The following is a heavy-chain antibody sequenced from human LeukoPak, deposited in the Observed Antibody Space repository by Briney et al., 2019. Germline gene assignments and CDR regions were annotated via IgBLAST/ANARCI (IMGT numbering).Heavy chain of an antibody. J-gene: IGHJ5*02. CDR3: ARVVSSRSTVGFDP. Sequence: GGSLRLSCAASGFNFNDYYMSWIRQAPGKGLEWVSYITTGRTLSYADSVKGRFTISRDNAKNSLFLQMKSLRVEDTAVYYCARVVSSRSTVGFDPWGQGTLVTVSS. CDR1: GFNFNDYY. V-gene: IGHV3-11*04. CDR2: ITTGRTL. D-gene: IGHD5/OR15-5a*01.